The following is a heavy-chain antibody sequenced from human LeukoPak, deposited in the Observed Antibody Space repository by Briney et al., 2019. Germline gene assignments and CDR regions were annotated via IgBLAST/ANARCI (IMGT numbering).Heavy chain of an antibody. D-gene: IGHD3-9*01. CDR3: ARDIFWNQEKYFDY. J-gene: IGHJ4*02. CDR2: INTNTGNP. Sequence: SVKVSSKASGYTFTPYAMNWVRQAPGQGLEWIGWINTNTGNPRYPQGFTGSFVFSWDTSVSTAYLQTGSLKPDDTAVYYCARDIFWNQEKYFDYWGQGTLVTV. V-gene: IGHV7-4-1*01. CDR1: GYTFTPYA.